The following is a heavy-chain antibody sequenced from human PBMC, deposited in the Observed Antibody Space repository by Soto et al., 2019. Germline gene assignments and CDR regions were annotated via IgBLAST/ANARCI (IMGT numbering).Heavy chain of an antibody. Sequence: GGSLRLSYAASGFTFSSYGMHWVRQAPGKGLEWVAVIWYDGSNKYYADSVKGRFTISRDNAKNSLYLQMNSLRAEDTAVYYCARERPTMVRSGGMDVWGQGTTVTVS. D-gene: IGHD3-10*01. CDR2: IWYDGSNK. J-gene: IGHJ6*02. V-gene: IGHV3-33*01. CDR3: ARERPTMVRSGGMDV. CDR1: GFTFSSYG.